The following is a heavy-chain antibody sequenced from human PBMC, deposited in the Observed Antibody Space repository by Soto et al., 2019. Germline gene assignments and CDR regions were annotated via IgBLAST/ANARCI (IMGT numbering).Heavy chain of an antibody. Sequence: SVKVSCKASGGTFSSYAISWVRQAPGQGLEWMGGIIPTFGTANYAQKFQGRVTITADESTSTAYMELSSLRSKDTAVYYCARAYNYDFWSGPNPDYYYGIDVWGQGTAGTVSS. V-gene: IGHV1-69*13. J-gene: IGHJ6*02. CDR1: GGTFSSYA. CDR2: IIPTFGTA. CDR3: ARAYNYDFWSGPNPDYYYGIDV. D-gene: IGHD3-3*01.